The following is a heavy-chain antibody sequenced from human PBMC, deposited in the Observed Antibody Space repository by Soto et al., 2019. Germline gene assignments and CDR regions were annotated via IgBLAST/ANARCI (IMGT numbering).Heavy chain of an antibody. J-gene: IGHJ2*01. CDR3: ARESHDILTGPPWVWYFDL. CDR1: GGSFSGYY. V-gene: IGHV4-34*01. D-gene: IGHD3-9*01. CDR2: INDRGSI. Sequence: QVQLQQWGAGPLRPLETLSLTCGVSGGSFSGYYWACIRQSPGKGLEWIGEINDRGSINYNPSLKSRVSISVDTSKNHYSLHLRSVTAADTAVYYCARESHDILTGPPWVWYFDLWGRGTLVTVSS.